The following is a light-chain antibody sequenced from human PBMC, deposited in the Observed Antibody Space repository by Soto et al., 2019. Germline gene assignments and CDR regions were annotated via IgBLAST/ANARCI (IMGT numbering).Light chain of an antibody. V-gene: IGKV3-15*01. CDR2: GAS. Sequence: EILMTQSPAILSVSPGERATLSCRASQSISINLAWYQQKLGQAPRLLIYGASTRATDIPARFSGSGSGTEFTLTISSLQSEDFAIYYCQQYDSWPPYTFGQGTKVDIK. CDR3: QQYDSWPPYT. CDR1: QSISIN. J-gene: IGKJ2*01.